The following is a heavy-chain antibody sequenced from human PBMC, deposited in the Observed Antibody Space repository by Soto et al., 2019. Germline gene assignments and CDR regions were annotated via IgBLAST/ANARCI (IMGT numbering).Heavy chain of an antibody. CDR3: ARDWGAHDAFDI. D-gene: IGHD3-16*01. CDR2: IWYDGSNK. CDR1: GFTFSSYG. J-gene: IGHJ3*02. V-gene: IGHV3-33*01. Sequence: GGSLRLSCAASGFTFSSYGMHWVRQAPGKGLEWVAVIWYDGSNKYYADSVKGRFTISRDNSKNTLYLQMNSLRAEDTAVYYCARDWGAHDAFDIWGQGTRVTVSS.